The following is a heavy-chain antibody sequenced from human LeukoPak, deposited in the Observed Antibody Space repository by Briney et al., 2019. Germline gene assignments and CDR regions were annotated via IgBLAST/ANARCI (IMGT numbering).Heavy chain of an antibody. Sequence: GGSLRLSCTASGFTFSSYEMNWVRQAPGKGLEWVSSITSSGRYIYYADSVKGRFTISRDNSENSLYLQMDSLTAEDTAVYYCTRKGSQWDFLVDYWGQGTRVAVSP. CDR3: TRKGSQWDFLVDY. D-gene: IGHD2/OR15-2a*01. J-gene: IGHJ4*02. CDR2: ITSSGRYI. CDR1: GFTFSSYE. V-gene: IGHV3-48*03.